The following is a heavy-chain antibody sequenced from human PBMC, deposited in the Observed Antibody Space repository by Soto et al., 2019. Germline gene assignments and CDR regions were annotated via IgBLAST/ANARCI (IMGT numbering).Heavy chain of an antibody. V-gene: IGHV1-8*01. CDR2: MNPNSGNT. J-gene: IGHJ4*02. D-gene: IGHD2-15*01. Sequence: ASVKVSCKASGYTFTRYDINWVRQATGPGLEWMGWMNPNSGNTGYAQKFQGRVTMTRNTSISTAYMELSSLRSEDTAVYYCARIYCSGGSSYSGFDYWGQGTLVTVSS. CDR1: GYTFTRYD. CDR3: ARIYCSGGSSYSGFDY.